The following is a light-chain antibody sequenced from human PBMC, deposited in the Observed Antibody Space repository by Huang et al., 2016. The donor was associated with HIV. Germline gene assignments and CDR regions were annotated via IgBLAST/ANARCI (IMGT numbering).Light chain of an antibody. CDR3: QQYNKWPKT. Sequence: EIVLTQSPATLSVSPGERATLSCRASQSVSSNLAWYQQKPGQAPRLFIYGTSTRDTGIPARFSGSGSGTEFTLTISSLQSEDFAVYYCQQYNKWPKTFGQGTKLEIK. CDR1: QSVSSN. V-gene: IGKV3-15*01. J-gene: IGKJ2*01. CDR2: GTS.